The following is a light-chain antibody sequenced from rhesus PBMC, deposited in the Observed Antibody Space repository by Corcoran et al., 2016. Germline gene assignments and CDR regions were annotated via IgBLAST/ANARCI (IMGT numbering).Light chain of an antibody. CDR2: KGS. J-gene: IGKJ3*01. CDR3: QRNYSTPFT. Sequence: DIQMTQSPSSLSASVGDRVTITCSASENVNNYLHWYQQKPGKAPKLLSNKGSTLQSGVPSRFSGSGSGTDFTLTISSLQPEDFAAYYFQRNYSTPFTFGPGTKLDIK. V-gene: IGKV1-74*01. CDR1: ENVNNY.